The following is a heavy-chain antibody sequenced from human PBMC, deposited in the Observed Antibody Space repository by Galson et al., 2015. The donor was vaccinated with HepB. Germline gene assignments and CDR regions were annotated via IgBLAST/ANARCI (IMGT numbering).Heavy chain of an antibody. CDR1: GYTFTSYA. Sequence: SVKVSCKASGYTFTSYAMNWVRQAPGQGLEWMGWINTNTGNPTYAQGFTGRFVFSLDTSVSTAYLQISGLKAEDTAVYYCAREGYDILTGYYYFDYWGQGTLVTVSS. CDR2: INTNTGNP. D-gene: IGHD3-9*01. J-gene: IGHJ4*02. V-gene: IGHV7-4-1*02. CDR3: AREGYDILTGYYYFDY.